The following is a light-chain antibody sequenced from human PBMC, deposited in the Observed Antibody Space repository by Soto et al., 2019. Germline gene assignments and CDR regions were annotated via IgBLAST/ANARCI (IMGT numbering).Light chain of an antibody. CDR2: EVS. V-gene: IGLV2-8*01. Sequence: QSALTQPASVSGSPGQSITISCTGTSSDVGGYNYVSWYQQHPGKAPKLMIYEVSKRPSGVPDRFSGSKSGNTASLTVSALQAEDDSDYYCSSYAGSNNVVFGGGTKLTVL. J-gene: IGLJ2*01. CDR3: SSYAGSNNVV. CDR1: SSDVGGYNY.